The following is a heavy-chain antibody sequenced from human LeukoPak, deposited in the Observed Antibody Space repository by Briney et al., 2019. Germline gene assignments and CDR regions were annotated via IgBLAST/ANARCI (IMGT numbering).Heavy chain of an antibody. CDR1: GFTFSSCA. D-gene: IGHD6-13*01. CDR3: ARGSSSWYRYFDY. V-gene: IGHV4-34*01. CDR2: INHSGST. J-gene: IGHJ4*02. Sequence: PGGSLRLSCAASGFTFSSCAMSWVRQAPGKGLEWIGEINHSGSTNYNPSLKSRVTISVDTSKNQFSLKLSSVTAADTAVYYCARGSSSWYRYFDYWGQGTLVTVSS.